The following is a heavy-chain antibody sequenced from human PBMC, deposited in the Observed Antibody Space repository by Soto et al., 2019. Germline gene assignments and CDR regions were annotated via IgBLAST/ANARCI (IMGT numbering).Heavy chain of an antibody. CDR1: GFTFSSYW. V-gene: IGHV3-7*01. CDR2: IKQDGSQK. CDR3: ARDWSGYHGAMGV. Sequence: EVQLVESGGGLVQPGGSLRLSCAASGFTFSSYWMSWVRQAPGKGLEWVANIKQDGSQKYYVDSVKGRFTISRDNAKNSLYLQMNSLRAEATAVYYCARDWSGYHGAMGVWGQGTTVTVSS. J-gene: IGHJ6*02. D-gene: IGHD3-3*01.